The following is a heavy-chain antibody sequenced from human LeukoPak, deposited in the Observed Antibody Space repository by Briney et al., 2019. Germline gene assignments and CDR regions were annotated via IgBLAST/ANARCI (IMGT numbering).Heavy chain of an antibody. J-gene: IGHJ6*03. CDR2: IYFSGTT. D-gene: IGHD5-18*01. CDR3: ARQPGSAMLYYYYYYMDV. CDR1: GGSISTNTYY. Sequence: PSETLSLTFTVSGGSISTNTYYWVWIRPPPGKGLGCIGGIYFSGTTYYNPSLKSRVTISIDTPKNQFSLQLTSVTAADTALYFCARQPGSAMLYYYYYYMDVWGKGTTVTASS. V-gene: IGHV4-39*01.